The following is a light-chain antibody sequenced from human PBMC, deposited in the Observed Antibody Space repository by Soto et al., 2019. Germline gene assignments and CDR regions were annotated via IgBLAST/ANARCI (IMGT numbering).Light chain of an antibody. Sequence: QSVLTQPPSVSAAPGQKGSISCSGSSSNIGNNYVSWYQQFPGTAPKLLIYDNNKRPSGIPDRISGSKSGTSATLGITGLQTGDEADYYCGTWDMSLSAVVFGGGTKVTVL. J-gene: IGLJ2*01. CDR3: GTWDMSLSAVV. CDR2: DNN. V-gene: IGLV1-51*01. CDR1: SSNIGNNY.